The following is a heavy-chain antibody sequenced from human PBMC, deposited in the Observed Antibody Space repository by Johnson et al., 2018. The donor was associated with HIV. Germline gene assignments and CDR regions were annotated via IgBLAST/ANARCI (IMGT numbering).Heavy chain of an antibody. CDR3: ARSPGEADAFDI. CDR2: ISFDGHLK. Sequence: QVQLVESGGGVVQPGKSLRLSCVASGLSFSNFGIHWVRQAPGKGPAWVAVISFDGHLKKYADSVKGRFTISRDNSKNTLYLQMNSLRAEDTAMYYCARSPGEADAFDIWGQGTMVTVSS. CDR1: GLSFSNFG. D-gene: IGHD3-10*01. J-gene: IGHJ3*02. V-gene: IGHV3-30*03.